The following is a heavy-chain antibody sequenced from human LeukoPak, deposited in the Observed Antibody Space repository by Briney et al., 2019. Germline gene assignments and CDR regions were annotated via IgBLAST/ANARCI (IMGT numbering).Heavy chain of an antibody. CDR3: ARSRYSSSPFQH. J-gene: IGHJ1*01. CDR1: GGSFSGYY. CDR2: INHSGST. D-gene: IGHD6-13*01. Sequence: SETLSLTCAVYGGSFSGYYWSWIRQPPGKGLEWIGEINHSGSTNYNPSLKSRVTISVDTSKNQFSLKLSSVTAADTAVYYCARSRYSSSPFQHWGQGTLATVSS. V-gene: IGHV4-34*01.